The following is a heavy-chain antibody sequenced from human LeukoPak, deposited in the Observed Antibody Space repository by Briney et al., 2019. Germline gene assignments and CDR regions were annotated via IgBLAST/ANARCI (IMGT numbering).Heavy chain of an antibody. J-gene: IGHJ6*03. CDR3: ARGQLPLYYYYYYMDV. CDR1: GFTFSSYW. Sequence: GGSPRLSCAASGFTFSSYWMSWVRQAPGKGLEWVANIKQDGSEKYYVDSVKGRFTISRDNAKNSLYLQMNSLRAEDTAVYYCARGQLPLYYYYYYMDVWGKGTTVTVSS. D-gene: IGHD2-2*01. V-gene: IGHV3-7*01. CDR2: IKQDGSEK.